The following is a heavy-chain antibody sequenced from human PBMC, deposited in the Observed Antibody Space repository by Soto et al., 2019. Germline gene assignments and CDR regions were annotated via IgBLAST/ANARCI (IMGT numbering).Heavy chain of an antibody. Sequence: QVRLVQSGAEVQKPGASVKLSCEASGYTFANYYVHWVRQAPGQGLEWMGKINPSGGATTFAQKFQGRVTMIWDGPAKSVYMEMRSLNADDTAVYYCAKQTVELSLGGFDPWGQGTLVTVSS. V-gene: IGHV1-46*01. D-gene: IGHD3-16*01. CDR1: GYTFANYY. CDR2: INPSGGAT. J-gene: IGHJ5*02. CDR3: AKQTVELSLGGFDP.